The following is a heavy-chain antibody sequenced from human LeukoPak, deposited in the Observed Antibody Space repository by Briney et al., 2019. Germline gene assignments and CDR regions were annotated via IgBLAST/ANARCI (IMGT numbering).Heavy chain of an antibody. D-gene: IGHD6-13*01. CDR3: ARDKRYSSSWYGAFDI. J-gene: IGHJ3*02. V-gene: IGHV3-21*01. CDR1: GFTVSSYS. CDR2: ISSSSSYI. Sequence: GGSLRLSCAASGFTVSSYSMNWVRQTPGKGLEWVSSISSSSSYIYYADSVKGRFTISRDNAKNSLYLQMNSLRAEDTAVYYCARDKRYSSSWYGAFDIWGQGTMVTVSS.